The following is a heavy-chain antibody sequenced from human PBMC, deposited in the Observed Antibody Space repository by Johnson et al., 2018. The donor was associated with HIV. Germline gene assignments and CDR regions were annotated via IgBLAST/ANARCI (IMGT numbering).Heavy chain of an antibody. CDR2: LYIGDTT. Sequence: EKLVESGGGVVRPGGSLRLSCAASGFTVRSNYMSWVRQAPGKGLEWVSLLYIGDTTYYADSVKGRFTISRDHAKNSLYLQMNSLRAEDTAVYYCAREYEAFDIWGQGTMVTVSS. CDR1: GFTVRSNY. J-gene: IGHJ3*02. V-gene: IGHV3-66*01. CDR3: AREYEAFDI.